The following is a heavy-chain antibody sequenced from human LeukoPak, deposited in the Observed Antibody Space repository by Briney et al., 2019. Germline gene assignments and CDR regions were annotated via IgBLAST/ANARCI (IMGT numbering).Heavy chain of an antibody. Sequence: GGSLRLSCADSGFTFSTYAMGWVRQAPGKGLEWVSSIKAGGGDPFYADSVKGRVTISRDNSKNTLFLQLNSLRAEDTAVYYCAKGGHDFNPFYWWGQGTQVTVSS. CDR2: IKAGGGDP. V-gene: IGHV3-23*01. J-gene: IGHJ4*02. CDR1: GFTFSTYA. CDR3: AKGGHDFNPFYW. D-gene: IGHD2-15*01.